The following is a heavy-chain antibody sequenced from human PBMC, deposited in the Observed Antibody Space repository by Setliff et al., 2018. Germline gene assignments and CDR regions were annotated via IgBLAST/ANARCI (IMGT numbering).Heavy chain of an antibody. V-gene: IGHV2-26*01. CDR3: ARGFWSGYFVLDY. Sequence: GSGPTLVNPTETLTLTCSVSGFSLSNTKMGVSWIRQPPGKALEWLAHVFSNGDNSYSTSLRSRLTISKDTSKSQVVLTMTNMDPADTGTFYCARGFWSGYFVLDYWGLGSLVTVSS. J-gene: IGHJ4*02. D-gene: IGHD3-3*01. CDR2: VFSNGDN. CDR1: GFSLSNTKMG.